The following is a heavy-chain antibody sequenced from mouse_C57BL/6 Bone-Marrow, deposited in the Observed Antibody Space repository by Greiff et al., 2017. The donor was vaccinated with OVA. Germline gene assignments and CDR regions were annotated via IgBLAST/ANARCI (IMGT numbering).Heavy chain of an antibody. V-gene: IGHV1-54*01. J-gene: IGHJ1*03. CDR1: GYAFTNYL. Sequence: QVQLQQSGAELVRPGTSVKVSCKASGYAFTNYLIEWVKQRPGQGLEWIGVINPGSGGTNYNEKFKGKATLTAVKSSSTAYMQLSSLTSEDSAVYFCARGGSSYPYWYFDVWGTGTTVTVSS. CDR2: INPGSGGT. D-gene: IGHD1-1*01. CDR3: ARGGSSYPYWYFDV.